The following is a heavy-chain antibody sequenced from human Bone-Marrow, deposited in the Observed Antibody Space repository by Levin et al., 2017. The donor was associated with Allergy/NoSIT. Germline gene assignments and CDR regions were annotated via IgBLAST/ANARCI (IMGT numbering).Heavy chain of an antibody. CDR3: ARDPSHGGWPDY. CDR1: GFTFSTYW. CDR2: INSDGSTT. D-gene: IGHD2-15*01. J-gene: IGHJ4*02. V-gene: IGHV3-74*01. Sequence: GESLKISCAVSGFTFSTYWMHWVRQAPGKGLLWVARINSDGSTTNYADSVKGRFTISRDNAKNTLYLQTNSLRAEDTAVYYCARDPSHGGWPDYWGQGTLVTVSS.